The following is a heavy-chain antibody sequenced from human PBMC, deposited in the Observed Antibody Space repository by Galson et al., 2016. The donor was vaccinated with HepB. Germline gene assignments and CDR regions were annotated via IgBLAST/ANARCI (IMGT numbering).Heavy chain of an antibody. V-gene: IGHV3-23*01. CDR3: AKRTGAGGQFDY. CDR1: GFTSSSYA. Sequence: SLRLSCAASGFTSSSYAMSWVRQAPGKGLEWVSAISITVSSTYYADSVKGRFTISRDNSKNTLYLQMNTLRSEDTAIYYCAKRTGAGGQFDYWGQGTLVTVSS. D-gene: IGHD6-13*01. CDR2: ISITVSST. J-gene: IGHJ4*02.